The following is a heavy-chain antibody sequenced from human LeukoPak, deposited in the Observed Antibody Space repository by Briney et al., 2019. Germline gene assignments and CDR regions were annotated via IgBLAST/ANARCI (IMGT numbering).Heavy chain of an antibody. V-gene: IGHV3-23*01. Sequence: GGSLRLSCAASGFTFSSYAMSWVRQAPGKGLEWVSSISGSGANPSYADSVKGRFTISRDNSNNTLYLQMNSLRAEDTAVYYCAKDSSFFDYWGQGTLVTVSS. CDR3: AKDSSFFDY. CDR1: GFTFSSYA. D-gene: IGHD2-15*01. J-gene: IGHJ4*02. CDR2: ISGSGANP.